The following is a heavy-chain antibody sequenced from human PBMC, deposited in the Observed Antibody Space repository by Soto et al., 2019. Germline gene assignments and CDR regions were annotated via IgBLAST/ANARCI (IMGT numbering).Heavy chain of an antibody. CDR1: GFTFDDYA. D-gene: IGHD2-8*01. Sequence: EVQLVESGGGLVQPGRSLRLSCAASGFTFDDYAMHWVRQATGKGLDWVSGISWNSGSIGYADSVKGRFTICRDNAKDCLYLLMSSKRAEGTALYYCVKAHCTNCVCDHSIVWASVMSVCGQGATGTAS. CDR2: ISWNSGSI. V-gene: IGHV3-9*01. J-gene: IGHJ6*02. CDR3: VKAHCTNCVCDHSIVWASVMSV.